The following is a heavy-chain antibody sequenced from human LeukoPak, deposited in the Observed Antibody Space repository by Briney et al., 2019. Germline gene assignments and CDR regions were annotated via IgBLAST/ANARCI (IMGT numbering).Heavy chain of an antibody. Sequence: GRSLRLSCAASGFTFSSYAMHWVRQAPGKGVEWVAVISYDGSNKYYADSVKGRFTISRDNSKNTLYLQMNSLRAEDTAVYYCARGLDDYYGSGSQGGDFDYWGQGTLVTVSS. V-gene: IGHV3-30-3*01. CDR2: ISYDGSNK. CDR3: ARGLDDYYGSGSQGGDFDY. D-gene: IGHD3-10*01. J-gene: IGHJ4*02. CDR1: GFTFSSYA.